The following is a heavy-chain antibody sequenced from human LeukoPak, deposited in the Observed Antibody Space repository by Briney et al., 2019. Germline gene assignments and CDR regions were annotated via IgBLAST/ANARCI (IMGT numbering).Heavy chain of an antibody. CDR1: GGSISSYY. J-gene: IGHJ4*02. V-gene: IGHV4-4*07. D-gene: IGHD3-3*01. CDR2: IYTSGST. Sequence: SETLSLTCTVSGGSISSYYWSWIRQPAGKGLEWIGRIYTSGSTNYNPSLKSRVTMSVDTSKNQFSLKLCSVTAADTAVYYCARVGGDFWSGYYKYYFDYWGQGTLVTVSS. CDR3: ARVGGDFWSGYYKYYFDY.